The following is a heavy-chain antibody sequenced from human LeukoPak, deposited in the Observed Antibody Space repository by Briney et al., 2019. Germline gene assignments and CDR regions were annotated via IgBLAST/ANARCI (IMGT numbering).Heavy chain of an antibody. Sequence: GGSLRLSCADSGFTFGDYAMHWVRQAPGKGLEWVSGISWNSGNIGYGDSVKGRFTISRDNAKNSLYLQMNSLRAEDTALYYCANLHGDYRDYWGQGTLVTVSS. D-gene: IGHD4-17*01. CDR3: ANLHGDYRDY. V-gene: IGHV3-9*01. CDR2: ISWNSGNI. CDR1: GFTFGDYA. J-gene: IGHJ4*02.